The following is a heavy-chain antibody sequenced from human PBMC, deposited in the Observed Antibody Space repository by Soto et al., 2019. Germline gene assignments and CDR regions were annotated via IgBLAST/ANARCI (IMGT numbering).Heavy chain of an antibody. J-gene: IGHJ4*02. CDR1: GGSISSYY. CDR3: ASGYYDSSGTPGFDY. V-gene: IGHV4-59*08. CDR2: IYYSGST. D-gene: IGHD3-22*01. Sequence: PSETLSLTCTVSGGSISSYYWSWIRQPPGKGLEWIGYIYYSGSTNYNPSLKSRVTISVDTSKNQFSLKLSSVTAADTAVYYCASGYYDSSGTPGFDYWGQGTPVTVSS.